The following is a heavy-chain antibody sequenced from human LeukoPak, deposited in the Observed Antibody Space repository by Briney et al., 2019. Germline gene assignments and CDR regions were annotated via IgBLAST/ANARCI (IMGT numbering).Heavy chain of an antibody. Sequence: ASVKVSCKASGYRFISSDINWVRQAPGQGLEWMRRVNAYTGKTTYAQKFQGRVTLTRSTSLTTAYMELTSLTSDDTAVYFCARGETPTSPVDFWGQGTLVTVSS. J-gene: IGHJ4*02. CDR2: VNAYTGKT. CDR3: ARGETPTSPVDF. V-gene: IGHV1-8*01. CDR1: GYRFISSD.